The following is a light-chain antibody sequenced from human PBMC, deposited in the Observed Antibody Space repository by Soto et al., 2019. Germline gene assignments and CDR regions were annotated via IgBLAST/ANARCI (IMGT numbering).Light chain of an antibody. V-gene: IGLV2-14*01. CDR3: SSYTSSTTLV. J-gene: IGLJ2*01. CDR2: DVS. CDR1: SSDVGGYNY. Sequence: QSALTQPASVSGSPGQSITISCTGTSSDVGGYNYVSWYQQHPGTAPKLMIYDVSNRPSGLSNRFSGSKSGNTASLTISGLQAWDEADYYCSSYTSSTTLVFGGGTKLTVL.